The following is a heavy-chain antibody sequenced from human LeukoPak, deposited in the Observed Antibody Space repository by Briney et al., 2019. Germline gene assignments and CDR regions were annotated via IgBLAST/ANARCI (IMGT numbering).Heavy chain of an antibody. V-gene: IGHV1-69*01. J-gene: IGHJ4*02. D-gene: IGHD1-26*01. Sequence: ASVRVSCKASGGTFSSYAISWVRQAPGQELEWMGGIIPIFGTANYAQKFQGRVTITADVSTSTAYMELSSLRSEDTAVYYCARGEEAFDYWGQGTLVTVSS. CDR2: IIPIFGTA. CDR1: GGTFSSYA. CDR3: ARGEEAFDY.